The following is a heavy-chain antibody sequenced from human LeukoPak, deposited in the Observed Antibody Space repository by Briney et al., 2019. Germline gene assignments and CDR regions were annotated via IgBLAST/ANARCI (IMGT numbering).Heavy chain of an antibody. CDR1: GYTFTSYG. CDR3: ARRKEQTMAFDP. V-gene: IGHV1-18*01. CDR2: ISAYNGNA. Sequence: ASVKVSCKASGYTFTSYGISWVRQAPGQGLEWMGWISAYNGNANYAQKLQGRVTMTTDTSTSTAYMELRSLRSDDTAVYYCARRKEQTMAFDPWGQGTLVTVSS. J-gene: IGHJ5*02. D-gene: IGHD1/OR15-1a*01.